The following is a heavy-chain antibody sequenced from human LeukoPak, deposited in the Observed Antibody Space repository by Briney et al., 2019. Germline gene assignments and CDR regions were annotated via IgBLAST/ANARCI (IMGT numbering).Heavy chain of an antibody. D-gene: IGHD2-21*01. CDR2: IYYSGST. CDR3: ARGPDPFSHIVVSEYYFDY. J-gene: IGHJ4*02. CDR1: GGSISSYY. Sequence: SETLSLTCTVSGGSISSYYWSWIRQPLGKGLEWIGYIYYSGSTNYNPSLKSRVTISVDTSKNQFSLKLSSVTAADTAVYYCARGPDPFSHIVVSEYYFDYWGQGTLVTVSS. V-gene: IGHV4-59*01.